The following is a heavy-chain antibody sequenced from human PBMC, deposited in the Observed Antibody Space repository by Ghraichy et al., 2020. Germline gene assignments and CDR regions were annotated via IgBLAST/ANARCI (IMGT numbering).Heavy chain of an antibody. CDR1: GFTFSSYV. D-gene: IGHD6-13*01. CDR3: ARDRLYSSSWYLFDY. CDR2: ISGSGDDT. J-gene: IGHJ4*02. V-gene: IGHV3-23*01. Sequence: GSLRLSCAASGFTFSSYVMGWVRQAPGKGLEWVSTISGSGDDTYYADSVKGRFTISRANSKNTLYLQMNSLRAEDTAVYFCARDRLYSSSWYLFDYWGQGTLVTVSS.